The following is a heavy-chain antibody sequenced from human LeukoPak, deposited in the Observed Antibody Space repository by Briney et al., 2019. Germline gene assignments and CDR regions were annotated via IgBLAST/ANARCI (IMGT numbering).Heavy chain of an antibody. CDR3: ARDRAWEVAWASSGFDP. V-gene: IGHV4-31*03. D-gene: IGHD2-15*01. Sequence: PSETLSLTCTVSGGSISSGGYYWSWIRQHPGKGLEWIGYIYYSGSTYYNPSLKSRVTISVDTSKNQFSLELSSVTAADTAVYYCARDRAWEVAWASSGFDPWGQGTLVTVSS. J-gene: IGHJ5*02. CDR1: GGSISSGGYY. CDR2: IYYSGST.